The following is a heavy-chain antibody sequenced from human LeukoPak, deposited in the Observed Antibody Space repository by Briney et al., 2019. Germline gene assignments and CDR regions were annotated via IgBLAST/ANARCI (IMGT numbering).Heavy chain of an antibody. D-gene: IGHD1-26*01. Sequence: SETLSLTCSVSGYSISSGYYWGWIRQPPGKGLEWIGSIYHSGSTYYNPSLKSRVTISVDTSKKQFSLKLSSVTAADTAVYYCARFNSGSYQHYFDYWGQGTLVTVSS. CDR1: GYSISSGYY. CDR3: ARFNSGSYQHYFDY. V-gene: IGHV4-38-2*02. CDR2: IYHSGST. J-gene: IGHJ4*02.